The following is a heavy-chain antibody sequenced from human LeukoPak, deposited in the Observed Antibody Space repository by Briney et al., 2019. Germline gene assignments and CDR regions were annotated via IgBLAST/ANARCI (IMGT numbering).Heavy chain of an antibody. D-gene: IGHD3-22*01. CDR3: ARDFRDDSSGYYYGSNSFDI. V-gene: IGHV3-21*01. Sequence: GGSLRLSCAASGFTFSSYSMNWVRQAPGKGLEWVSSISSSSSYIYYADSVKGRFTISRDNAKNSLYLQMNSLRAEDTAVYYCARDFRDDSSGYYYGSNSFDIWGQGTMVTVSS. CDR2: ISSSSSYI. J-gene: IGHJ3*02. CDR1: GFTFSSYS.